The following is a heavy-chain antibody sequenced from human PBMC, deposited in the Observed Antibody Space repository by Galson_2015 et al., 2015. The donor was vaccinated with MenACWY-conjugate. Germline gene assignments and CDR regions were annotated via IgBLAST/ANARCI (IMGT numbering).Heavy chain of an antibody. J-gene: IGHJ4*02. CDR2: INPGGSST. CDR3: AKTRGASFYFDS. CDR1: GFIFTTYW. D-gene: IGHD1-26*01. Sequence: SLRLSCEASGFIFTTYWMHWVRHAPGKGLVWVSRINPGGSSTTYADSVKDRFTISRDNAKNTLYLQMNSLRPEDTAVFYCAKTRGASFYFDSWGQGTLVTVSS. V-gene: IGHV3-74*01.